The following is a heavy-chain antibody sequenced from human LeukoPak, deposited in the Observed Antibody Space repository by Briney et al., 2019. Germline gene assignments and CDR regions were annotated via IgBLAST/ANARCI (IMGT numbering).Heavy chain of an antibody. D-gene: IGHD2-15*01. CDR1: GFAVSHHY. CDR3: ARMLLCSGGSCQHH. J-gene: IGHJ5*02. V-gene: IGHV3-53*01. CDR2: IQSAGNS. Sequence: PGGSLRLSCAASGFAVSHHYLNWVRQAPGKGLEWVSMIQSAGNSYYADSVKGRFTISRDDTKKTLYLQMNSLRVEDTAICCCARMLLCSGGSCQHHWGQGTRVTVSS.